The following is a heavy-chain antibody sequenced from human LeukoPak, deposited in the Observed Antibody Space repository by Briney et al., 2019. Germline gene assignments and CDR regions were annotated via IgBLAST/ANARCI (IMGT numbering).Heavy chain of an antibody. J-gene: IGHJ4*02. CDR1: GGSITSGGYH. CDR2: IYPSGDT. Sequence: SETLSLTCTVSGGSITSGGYHWSWIRQPAGKGLEWIGRIYPSGDTNYNPSLKSRVTISIDTSKNRFSLKLTSVTAADTAVYYRARGGGASLGTPDYWGQGTLVTVSS. CDR3: ARGGGASLGTPDY. D-gene: IGHD1-1*01. V-gene: IGHV4-61*02.